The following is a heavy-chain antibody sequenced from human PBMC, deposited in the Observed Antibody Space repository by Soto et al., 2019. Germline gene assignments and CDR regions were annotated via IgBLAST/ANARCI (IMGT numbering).Heavy chain of an antibody. J-gene: IGHJ4*02. D-gene: IGHD6-13*01. CDR1: GFTFSSYA. CDR3: AKGTAGTRSLDY. V-gene: IGHV3-23*01. CDR2: ISGSGGST. Sequence: GGSLRLSCAASGFTFSSYAMSWVRQAPGKGLECVSTISGSGGSTYYADSVKCRFTISRDNSKNTVYLQMNSLKAEDTVVYYYAKGTAGTRSLDYWGKGTLVTVSS.